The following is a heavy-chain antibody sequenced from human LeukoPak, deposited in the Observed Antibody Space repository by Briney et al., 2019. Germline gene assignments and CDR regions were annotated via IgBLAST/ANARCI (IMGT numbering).Heavy chain of an antibody. CDR2: IIPIFGTA. V-gene: IGHV1-69*13. D-gene: IGHD3-10*01. J-gene: IGHJ6*03. CDR1: GGTFISYA. Sequence: SXKVSCKASGGTFISYAISWVRQAPGQGLEWMGGIIPIFGTANYAQKFQGRVTITADESTSTAYMELSSLRSEDTAVYYCARVGYYGSGNTYYMDVWGKGTTVTVSS. CDR3: ARVGYYGSGNTYYMDV.